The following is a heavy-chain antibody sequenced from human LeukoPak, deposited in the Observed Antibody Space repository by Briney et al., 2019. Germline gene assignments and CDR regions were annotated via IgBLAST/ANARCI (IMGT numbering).Heavy chain of an antibody. J-gene: IGHJ4*02. D-gene: IGHD6-19*01. CDR1: GFSFRNYW. CDR2: INTDGTST. CDR3: ARDLWLGDY. V-gene: IGHV3-74*01. Sequence: GGSLRLSCVASGFSFRNYWMYWVRQAPGKGLVWVSHINTDGTSTNYADSVKGRFTASRDNAKKTLYLQMNTLRVEDTAVYYCARDLWLGDYWGQGTLVTVSS.